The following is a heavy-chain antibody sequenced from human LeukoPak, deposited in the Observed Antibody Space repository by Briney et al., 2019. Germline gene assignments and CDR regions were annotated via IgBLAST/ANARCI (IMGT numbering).Heavy chain of an antibody. Sequence: GGSLRLSCEASGFTFTSYNFHWVRQAPGKGLQWVGFISYDGNIKYEDSVKGRFTISRDNSKNTLYLQMNSLRAEDTAMYYCGRDSVGGGKDRFDCWGQGTLVTVPS. J-gene: IGHJ4*02. D-gene: IGHD2-15*01. CDR2: ISYDGNIK. CDR1: GFTFTSYN. V-gene: IGHV3-30*03. CDR3: GRDSVGGGKDRFDC.